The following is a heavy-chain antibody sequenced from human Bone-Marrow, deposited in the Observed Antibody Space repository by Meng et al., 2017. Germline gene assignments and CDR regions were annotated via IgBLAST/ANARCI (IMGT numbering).Heavy chain of an antibody. CDR3: ARGQYCTTGACPYYFDY. J-gene: IGHJ4*02. D-gene: IGHD2-8*01. V-gene: IGHV1-8*01. CDR1: GYTFTNND. CDR2: MNPNSGNT. Sequence: ASVKVSCKTSGYTFTNNDINWVRQAPGQGLERMGWMNPNSGNTGFAQKFQGRVTMTSDTSITTAYMELNSPRSDDTAVYYCARGQYCTTGACPYYFDYWGQGALVTVSS.